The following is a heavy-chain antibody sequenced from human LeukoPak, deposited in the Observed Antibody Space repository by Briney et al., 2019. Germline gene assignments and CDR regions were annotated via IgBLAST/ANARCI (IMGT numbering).Heavy chain of an antibody. V-gene: IGHV4-59*01. CDR1: GGSIISYY. Sequence: KPSETLSLTCTVSGGSIISYYWSWIRQPPGKGREWIGYIYYSGSTNYNPSLKSRVAISVDTSKNQFSLKLSSVTAADTAVYYCARGIRYFDSSMMSDYWGQGTLVTVSS. D-gene: IGHD3-9*01. CDR2: IYYSGST. CDR3: ARGIRYFDSSMMSDY. J-gene: IGHJ4*02.